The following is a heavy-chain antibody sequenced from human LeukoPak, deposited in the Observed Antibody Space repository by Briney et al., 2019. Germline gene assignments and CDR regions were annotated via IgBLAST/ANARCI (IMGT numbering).Heavy chain of an antibody. V-gene: IGHV4-39*07. CDR1: GGSISSSSYY. J-gene: IGHJ5*02. Sequence: SETLSLTCTVSGGSISSSSYYWGWIRQPPGKGLEWIGSIYYSGSTYYNPSLKSRVTISVDTSKNQFSLKLSSVTAADTAVYYCARDRGQQLVLGYNWFDPWGQGTLVTVSS. CDR2: IYYSGST. CDR3: ARDRGQQLVLGYNWFDP. D-gene: IGHD6-13*01.